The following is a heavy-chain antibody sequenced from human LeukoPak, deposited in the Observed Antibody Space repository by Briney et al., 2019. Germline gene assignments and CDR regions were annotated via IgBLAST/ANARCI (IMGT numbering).Heavy chain of an antibody. CDR1: GCTFTSYG. CDR3: AAESGYSGYEADAFDI. CDR2: IVVCSGNT. V-gene: IGHV1-58*02. D-gene: IGHD5-12*01. J-gene: IGHJ3*02. Sequence: SVKVSCKASGCTFTSYGMQWVGQARGQRLEWIGWIVVCSGNTNYAQKFQERVTITRDMSRSTAYMELISLSSEDTAVYYCAAESGYSGYEADAFDIWGQGTMVTVSS.